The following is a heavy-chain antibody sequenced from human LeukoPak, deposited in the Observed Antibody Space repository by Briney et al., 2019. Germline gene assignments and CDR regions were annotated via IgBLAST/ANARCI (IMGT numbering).Heavy chain of an antibody. CDR2: IKQDGSEK. J-gene: IGHJ6*03. CDR3: ARELIMTTVTINYYYYMDV. CDR1: GFTFSSYC. D-gene: IGHD4-17*01. Sequence: GGSLRLSCAASGFTFSSYCMSWVRQAPGKGLEWVANIKQDGSEKYYVDSAKGRFTISRDNAKNSLYLHMNSLRAEDTAVYYCARELIMTTVTINYYYYMDVWGKGTKVTVSS. V-gene: IGHV3-7*01.